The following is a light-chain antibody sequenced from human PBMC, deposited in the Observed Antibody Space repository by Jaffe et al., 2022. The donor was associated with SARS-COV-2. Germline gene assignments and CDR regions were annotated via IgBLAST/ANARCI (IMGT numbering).Light chain of an antibody. CDR1: RSNIGSNT. CDR3: AAWDDSLNGPV. Sequence: QSVLTQPPSASGTPGQRVTISCSGSRSNIGSNTVNWYQQLPGRAPKLLIYSNNQRPSGVPDRFSGSKSGTSASLAIRGLQSEDESDYYCAAWDDSLNGPVFGGGTKLTVL. CDR2: SNN. V-gene: IGLV1-44*01. J-gene: IGLJ3*02.